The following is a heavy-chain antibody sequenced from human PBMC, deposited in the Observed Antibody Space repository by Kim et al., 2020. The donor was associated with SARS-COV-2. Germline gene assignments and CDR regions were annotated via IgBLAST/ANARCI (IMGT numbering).Heavy chain of an antibody. CDR2: ISGSGGST. V-gene: IGHV3-23*01. CDR1: GFTFSSYA. J-gene: IGHJ6*02. Sequence: GGSLRLSCAASGFTFSSYAMSWVRQAPGKGLEWVSAISGSGGSTYYADSVKGRFTISRDNSKNTLYLQMNSLRAEDTAVYYCAKVRVWPGGLLTMVRGHKKYYGMDVWGQGTTVTVSS. D-gene: IGHD3-10*01. CDR3: AKVRVWPGGLLTMVRGHKKYYGMDV.